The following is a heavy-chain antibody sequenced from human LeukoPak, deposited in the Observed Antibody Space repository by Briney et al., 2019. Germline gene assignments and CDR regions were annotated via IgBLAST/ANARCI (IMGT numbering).Heavy chain of an antibody. CDR1: GYTFTSYA. CDR3: ARVYGDYVDAFDI. J-gene: IGHJ3*02. V-gene: IGHV1-3*01. CDR2: INAGSGTT. Sequence: ASVKVSCKASGYTFTSYAMDWVRQAPGQSLEWMGWINAGSGTTKYSQKFQGRVTITRDTSASTAYMELSSLRSEDTAVYYCARVYGDYVDAFDIWGQGTMVTVSS. D-gene: IGHD4-17*01.